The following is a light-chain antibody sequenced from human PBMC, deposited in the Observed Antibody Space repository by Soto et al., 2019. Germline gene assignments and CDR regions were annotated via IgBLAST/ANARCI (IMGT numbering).Light chain of an antibody. CDR3: LQHGGYPRT. CDR2: GAS. Sequence: DIQMTQSPSSLSASVGDTVTITCRASQDIRNDLGWYQQKPGKAPQRLIFGASNLHSGVPSRFSGSGSGTEFTLTISSVQPEDFASYFCLQHGGYPRTFGQGTRLEIK. J-gene: IGKJ5*01. CDR1: QDIRND. V-gene: IGKV1-17*01.